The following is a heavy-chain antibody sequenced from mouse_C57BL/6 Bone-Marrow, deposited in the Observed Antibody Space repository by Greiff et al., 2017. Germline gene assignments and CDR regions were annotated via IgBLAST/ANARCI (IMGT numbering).Heavy chain of an antibody. CDR2: IDPNSGGT. CDR3: ARLLLPTFPNYFDY. V-gene: IGHV1-62-3*01. Sequence: VQLQQSGAELVKPGASVKLSCKASGYTFTSYWMHWVKQRPGRGLEWIGRIDPNSGGTKYNEKFKSKATLTADKSSSTAYMQLSSLTYEDSAVYYCARLLLPTFPNYFDYWGQGTTLTVSS. CDR1: GYTFTSYW. D-gene: IGHD1-1*01. J-gene: IGHJ2*01.